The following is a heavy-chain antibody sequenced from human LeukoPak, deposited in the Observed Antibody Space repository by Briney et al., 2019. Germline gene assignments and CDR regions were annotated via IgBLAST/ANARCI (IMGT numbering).Heavy chain of an antibody. V-gene: IGHV3-74*01. CDR3: ARESGFCSSTSCYRPEDY. CDR1: EFTLSSYW. CDR2: INTDGSST. D-gene: IGHD2-2*01. J-gene: IGHJ4*02. Sequence: GGSLRLSCAASEFTLSSYWMHWVRQGPGKGLVWVSRINTDGSSTRYADSVKGRFTISRDNAKNTLYLQMNSLRAEDTAVYYCARESGFCSSTSCYRPEDYWGQGTLVTVSS.